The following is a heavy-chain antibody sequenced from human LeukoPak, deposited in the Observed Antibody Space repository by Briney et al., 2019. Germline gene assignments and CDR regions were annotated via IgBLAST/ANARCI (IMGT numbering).Heavy chain of an antibody. Sequence: GGSLRLSCAASGFTFSSFPMHWVRQAPGKGLEWVVVVSPDGSVENYADSVKGRFTISRDNSKNTVYLQMNSLRTGDTAVYYCARASITSTYYHYYMDVWGKGTTVTVSS. D-gene: IGHD3-10*01. CDR1: GFTFSSFP. V-gene: IGHV3-30*01. J-gene: IGHJ6*03. CDR3: ARASITSTYYHYYMDV. CDR2: VSPDGSVE.